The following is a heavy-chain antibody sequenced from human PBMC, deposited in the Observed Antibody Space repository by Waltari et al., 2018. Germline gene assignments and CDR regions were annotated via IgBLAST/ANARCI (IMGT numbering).Heavy chain of an antibody. V-gene: IGHV4-61*02. Sequence: QVQLQESGPGLVKPSQTLSLTCTVSGGSISRGSYSWSWIRQPAGKGLEWIGRIYTSGSTNYNPSLKSRVTISVDTSKNQFSLKLSSVTAADTAVYYCARDQGYYYYYMDVWGKGTTVTVSS. CDR3: ARDQGYYYYYMDV. CDR1: GGSISRGSYS. J-gene: IGHJ6*03. CDR2: IYTSGST.